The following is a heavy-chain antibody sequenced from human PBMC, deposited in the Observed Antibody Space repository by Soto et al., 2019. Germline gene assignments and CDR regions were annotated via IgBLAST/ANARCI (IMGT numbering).Heavy chain of an antibody. CDR3: ARKSGRDCHSGGGCFSLDV. J-gene: IGHJ4*02. CDR1: GETLNSNP. Sequence: QVQLVQSGAEVKKPGYSLKVSCKVFGETLNSNPIGWVRQAPGQGLEWVGGIVPLSDRTNYAQELQGRVTVTADGSTSTVYMELSNLQSDDTAVYYCARKSGRDCHSGGGCFSLDVWGQGSLITVSS. V-gene: IGHV1-69*01. D-gene: IGHD2-15*01. CDR2: IVPLSDRT.